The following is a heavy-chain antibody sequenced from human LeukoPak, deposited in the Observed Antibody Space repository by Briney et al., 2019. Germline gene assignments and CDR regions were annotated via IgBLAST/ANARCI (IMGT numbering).Heavy chain of an antibody. J-gene: IGHJ4*02. D-gene: IGHD1-14*01. CDR2: ISGSGGST. CDR3: AKSNQADDY. CDR1: GFTFSSYA. Sequence: GGSLRLSCAASGFTFSSYAMSWVRQAPGKGLEWVSAISGSGGSTYYADSVKGRFTISRDNAKNTLYLQMDSLRAEDTGVYYCAKSNQADDYWGQGTLVTVSS. V-gene: IGHV3-23*01.